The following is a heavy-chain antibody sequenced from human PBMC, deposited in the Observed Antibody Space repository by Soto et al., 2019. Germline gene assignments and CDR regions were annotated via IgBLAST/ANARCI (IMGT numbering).Heavy chain of an antibody. CDR3: AGTTSNYWYYMDV. V-gene: IGHV6-1*01. J-gene: IGHJ6*03. Sequence: PSQTLSLTCVIAGDSVSSNSAAWNWIRQSPSRGLEWLGRTYYRTRWYYDYAVSVRSRITVNPDTSKNHFSLQLTSVTPEDTAVYYCAGTTSNYWYYMDVWGKGTTVTVSS. D-gene: IGHD1-7*01. CDR2: TYYRTRWYY. CDR1: GDSVSSNSAA.